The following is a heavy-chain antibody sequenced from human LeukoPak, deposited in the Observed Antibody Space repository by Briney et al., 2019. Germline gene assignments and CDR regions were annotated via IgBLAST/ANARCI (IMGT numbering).Heavy chain of an antibody. CDR1: GFTFSSYS. J-gene: IGHJ4*02. V-gene: IGHV3-21*01. Sequence: GGSLRLSCAASGFTFSSYSMNWVRQAPGKGLEWVSSISSSSSYIYYADSVKGRFTISRVNAKNSLYLQMNSLRAEDTAVYYCARDGGQWLRYFDYWGQGTLVTVSS. CDR2: ISSSSSYI. CDR3: ARDGGQWLRYFDY. D-gene: IGHD6-19*01.